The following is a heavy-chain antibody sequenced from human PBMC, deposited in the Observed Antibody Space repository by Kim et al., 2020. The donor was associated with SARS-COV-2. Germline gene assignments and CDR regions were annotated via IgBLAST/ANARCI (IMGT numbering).Heavy chain of an antibody. J-gene: IGHJ6*02. D-gene: IGHD2-15*01. Sequence: GGSLRLSCAASGFTFSSYAMSWVRQAPGKGLEWVSTISSSGDSPSSADSAKGRFTISRDNSKNTMYLQMNSLRAEDTAVYYCATVKNRRIVAYRQTHYYGMGVWGQGTTLTVSS. CDR3: ATVKNRRIVAYRQTHYYGMGV. V-gene: IGHV3-23*01. CDR2: ISSSGDSP. CDR1: GFTFSSYA.